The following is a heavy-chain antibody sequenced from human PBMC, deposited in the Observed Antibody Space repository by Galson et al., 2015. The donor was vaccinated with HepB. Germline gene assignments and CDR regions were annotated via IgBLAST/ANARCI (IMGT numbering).Heavy chain of an antibody. CDR1: GFTFSGSA. V-gene: IGHV3-21*01. CDR3: ARGRWQQLPPDY. J-gene: IGHJ4*02. CDR2: ISSSSSYI. Sequence: SLRLSCAASGFTFSGSAMHWVRQASGKGLEWVSSISSSSSYIYYADSVKGRYTISRDNAKNSLYLQMNSLRAEDTAVYYCARGRWQQLPPDYWGQGTLVTVSS. D-gene: IGHD6-13*01.